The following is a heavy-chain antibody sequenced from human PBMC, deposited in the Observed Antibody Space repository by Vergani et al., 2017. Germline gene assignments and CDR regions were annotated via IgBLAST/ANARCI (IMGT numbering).Heavy chain of an antibody. CDR1: GFTFSSYW. CDR2: IISDGSST. V-gene: IGHV3-74*01. Sequence: EVQLVESGGGLVQPGGSLRLSCAASGFTFSSYWMHWVRKAPGKGLVWFSLIISDGSSTSYAASVKGRFTISRDNAKNTLYLQMNSLRAEDTAVYYCARLLTTVVTLDYYYYYGMDVWGQGTTVTVSS. CDR3: ARLLTTVVTLDYYYYYGMDV. D-gene: IGHD4-23*01. J-gene: IGHJ6*02.